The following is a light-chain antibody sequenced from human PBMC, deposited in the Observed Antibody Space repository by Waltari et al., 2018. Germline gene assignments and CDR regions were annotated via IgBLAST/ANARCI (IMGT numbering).Light chain of an antibody. Sequence: SSELTQDPAVSVALGQTVRSTCHGDSLRSYYASWYQQKPGQAPVLVIYGKNNRPSGIPDRFSGSSSGNTASLTITGAQAEDEADYYCNSRDSSGNHLDVVFGGGTKLTVL. CDR2: GKN. V-gene: IGLV3-19*01. CDR3: NSRDSSGNHLDVV. J-gene: IGLJ2*01. CDR1: SLRSYY.